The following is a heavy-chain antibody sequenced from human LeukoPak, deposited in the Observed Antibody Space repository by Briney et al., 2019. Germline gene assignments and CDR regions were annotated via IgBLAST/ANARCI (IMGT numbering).Heavy chain of an antibody. J-gene: IGHJ5*02. CDR3: ARVGSTSVTDHTWFDP. CDR1: GYTFTGYH. Sequence: ASVNVSCKASGYTFTGYHLHWVRQAPGQGLEWMGWINPNSGGTNYAQKFQGRVTMTRDTSLTTAYMELSRVRSDDTAVYYCARVGSTSVTDHTWFDPWGQGSLVTVSS. CDR2: INPNSGGT. D-gene: IGHD4-17*01. V-gene: IGHV1-2*02.